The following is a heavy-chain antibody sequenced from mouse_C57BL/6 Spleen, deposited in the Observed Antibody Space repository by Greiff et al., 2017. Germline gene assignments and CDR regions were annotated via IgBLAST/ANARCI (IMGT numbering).Heavy chain of an antibody. CDR1: GYSFTGYF. CDR3: ARGYDGYYYAMDY. CDR2: INPYNGDT. Sequence: VQLQQSGPELVKPGDSVKISCKASGYSFTGYFMNWVMQSHGKSLEWIGRINPYNGDTFYNQKFKGKATLTVDKSSSTAYMELRSLTSEDSAVYYCARGYDGYYYAMDYWGQGTSVTVSS. D-gene: IGHD2-2*01. V-gene: IGHV1-20*01. J-gene: IGHJ4*01.